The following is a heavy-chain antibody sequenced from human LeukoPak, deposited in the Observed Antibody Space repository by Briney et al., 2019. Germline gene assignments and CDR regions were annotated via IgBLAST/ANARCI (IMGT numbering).Heavy chain of an antibody. Sequence: PGGSLRLSCAASGFTFSSNWMTWVRQAPGKGLEWVANIKKDGSEKYYVDSVKGRFTISRDNAKNSLYLQMNSLRAEDTAVYYCASGQLWSPFDYWGQGTLVTVSS. V-gene: IGHV3-7*03. CDR2: IKKDGSEK. CDR3: ASGQLWSPFDY. D-gene: IGHD5-18*01. J-gene: IGHJ4*02. CDR1: GFTFSSNW.